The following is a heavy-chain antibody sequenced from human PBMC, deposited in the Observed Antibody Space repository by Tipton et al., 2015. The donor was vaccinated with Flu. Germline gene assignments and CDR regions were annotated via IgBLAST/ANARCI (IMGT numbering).Heavy chain of an antibody. CDR2: IYYSGST. CDR1: GGSISSYY. D-gene: IGHD1-20*01. CDR3: ARDSHITGTTGAFDI. Sequence: TLSLTCTVSGGSISSYYWSWIRQPPGKGLEWIGYIYYSGSTNYNPSLKSRVTISVDTSKNLFSLKLSSVTAADTAVYYCARDSHITGTTGAFDIWGQGTMVTVSS. J-gene: IGHJ3*02. V-gene: IGHV4-59*01.